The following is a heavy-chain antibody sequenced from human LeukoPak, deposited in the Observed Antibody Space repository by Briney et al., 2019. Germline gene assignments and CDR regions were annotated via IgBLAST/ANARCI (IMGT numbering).Heavy chain of an antibody. Sequence: GGSLRLACAASGFTFSSYAMSWVRQAPGKGLEWVSAISGSGGSTYYADSVKGRFTISRDNSKNTLYLQMNSLRAEDTAVYYCAKDQDGSHFRYWGQGTLVTVSS. CDR2: ISGSGGST. V-gene: IGHV3-23*01. J-gene: IGHJ4*02. D-gene: IGHD1-26*01. CDR1: GFTFSSYA. CDR3: AKDQDGSHFRY.